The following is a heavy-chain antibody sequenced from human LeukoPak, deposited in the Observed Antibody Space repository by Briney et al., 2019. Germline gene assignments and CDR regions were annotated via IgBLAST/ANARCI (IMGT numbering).Heavy chain of an antibody. CDR1: GDSISTYY. J-gene: IGHJ4*02. CDR2: IYFSGTT. CDR3: ARHGPLYDIWSAQFYFDY. D-gene: IGHD3-3*01. V-gene: IGHV4-59*08. Sequence: SETLSLTCTVSGDSISTYYWSWIRQPPGKRLEWSGYIYFSGTTNYNPSLKSRVTISVDTSKNQFSLRLSSVNAADTAVYYCARHGPLYDIWSAQFYFDYWGQGTLVTVSS.